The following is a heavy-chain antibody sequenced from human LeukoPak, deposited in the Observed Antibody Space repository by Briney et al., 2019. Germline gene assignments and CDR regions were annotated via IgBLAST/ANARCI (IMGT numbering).Heavy chain of an antibody. D-gene: IGHD1-1*01. J-gene: IGHJ4*02. CDR3: ARERAYGTQGYLDY. Sequence: GGSLRLSCAASKFIFGDYSMNLVRQAPGKGPEWISYISGSSGTTYYADSVRGRFTISRDNAKNSLFLQMNSLRVEDTAVYYCARERAYGTQGYLDYWGQGTRVTVSS. CDR1: KFIFGDYS. V-gene: IGHV3-48*01. CDR2: ISGSSGTT.